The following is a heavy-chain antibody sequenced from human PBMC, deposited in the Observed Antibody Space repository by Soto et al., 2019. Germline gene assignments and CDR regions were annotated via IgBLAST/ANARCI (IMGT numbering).Heavy chain of an antibody. J-gene: IGHJ4*02. V-gene: IGHV3-48*01. Sequence: GGSLRLSCAASGFTFSSYSMNWVRQAPGKGLEWVSYISSSSSTIYYADSVKGRFTISRDNAKNSLYLQMNSLRAEDMAVYYCARVLFYYDFWSGYYTPTDFDYWGQGTLVTVS. D-gene: IGHD3-3*01. CDR3: ARVLFYYDFWSGYYTPTDFDY. CDR1: GFTFSSYS. CDR2: ISSSSSTI.